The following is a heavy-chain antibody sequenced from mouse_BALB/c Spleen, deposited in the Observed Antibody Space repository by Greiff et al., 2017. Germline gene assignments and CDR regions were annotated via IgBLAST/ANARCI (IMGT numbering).Heavy chain of an antibody. Sequence: QVQLKESGPELVKPGASVKISCKASGYAFSSSWMNWVKQRPGQGLEWIGRIYPGDGDTNYNGKFKGKATLTADKSSSTAYMQLSSLTSVDSAVYFCARSGSSGYYAMDYWGQGTSVTVSS. CDR1: GYAFSSSW. D-gene: IGHD3-1*01. CDR2: IYPGDGDT. CDR3: ARSGSSGYYAMDY. V-gene: IGHV1-82*01. J-gene: IGHJ4*01.